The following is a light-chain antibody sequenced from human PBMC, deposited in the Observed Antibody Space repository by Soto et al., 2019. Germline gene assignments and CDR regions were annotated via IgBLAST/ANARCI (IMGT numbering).Light chain of an antibody. CDR2: KAS. CDR1: QSISSW. V-gene: IGKV1-5*03. CDR3: QQYYSYLYT. J-gene: IGKJ2*01. Sequence: DIQMTQSPSTLSASVGDRVTITCRASQSISSWLAWYQQKPGKAPKLLIYKASSLDSGVPSRFSGSGSGTEFTLTISSLQPDDFASYYCQQYYSYLYTFGQGTKLEIK.